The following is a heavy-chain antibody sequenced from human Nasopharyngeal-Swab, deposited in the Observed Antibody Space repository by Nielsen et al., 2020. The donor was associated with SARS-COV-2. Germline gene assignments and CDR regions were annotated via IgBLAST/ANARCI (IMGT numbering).Heavy chain of an antibody. CDR2: IYYSGST. CDR3: ASMRPRYYYGMDV. J-gene: IGHJ6*02. Sequence: WIRQPPGKGLEWIGYIYYSGSTNYNPSLKSRVTISVDTSKNQFSLKLSSVTAADTAVYYCASMRPRYYYGMDVWGQGTTFTVSS. V-gene: IGHV4-59*01. D-gene: IGHD3-16*01.